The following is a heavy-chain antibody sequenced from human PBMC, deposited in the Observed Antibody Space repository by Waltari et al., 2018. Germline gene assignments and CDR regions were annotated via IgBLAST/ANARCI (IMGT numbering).Heavy chain of an antibody. CDR2: ISSSSSYI. CDR1: GFTFSSYS. Sequence: EVQLVESGGGLVKPGGSLRLSCAASGFTFSSYSMNWVRQAPGEGLEWVSSISSSSSYIYYADSVKGRFTISRDNAKNSLYLQMSSLRAEDTAVYYCARGEIVVVAATPSWFDPWGQGTLVTVSS. CDR3: ARGEIVVVAATPSWFDP. J-gene: IGHJ5*02. D-gene: IGHD2-15*01. V-gene: IGHV3-21*01.